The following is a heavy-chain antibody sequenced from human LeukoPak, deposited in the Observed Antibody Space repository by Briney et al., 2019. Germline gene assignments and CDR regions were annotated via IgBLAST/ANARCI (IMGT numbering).Heavy chain of an antibody. CDR1: GGSISSYY. Sequence: SETLSLTCTVSGGSISSYYWSWIRQPAGKGLEWIGRIYTSGSTNYNPSLKSRVTMSVDTSKNQFSLKLSSVTAADTAVYYCARDIYRYNWNTVGYYYYGMDVWGQGTTVTVSS. J-gene: IGHJ6*02. D-gene: IGHD1/OR15-1a*01. V-gene: IGHV4-4*07. CDR2: IYTSGST. CDR3: ARDIYRYNWNTVGYYYYGMDV.